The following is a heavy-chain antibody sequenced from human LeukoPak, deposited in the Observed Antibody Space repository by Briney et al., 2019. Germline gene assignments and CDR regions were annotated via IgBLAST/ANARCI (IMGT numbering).Heavy chain of an antibody. V-gene: IGHV1-46*01. Sequence: ASVKVSCKASGYTFTSYYIHWVRQAPGQGLEWMGMINPSGGSTSYAQKFQGRVTMTRDTSTSTVYMELSSLRSEDTAVYYCARDGSTSHNVYYYGMDVWGQGTTVTVSS. J-gene: IGHJ6*02. CDR3: ARDGSTSHNVYYYGMDV. D-gene: IGHD2-2*01. CDR2: INPSGGST. CDR1: GYTFTSYY.